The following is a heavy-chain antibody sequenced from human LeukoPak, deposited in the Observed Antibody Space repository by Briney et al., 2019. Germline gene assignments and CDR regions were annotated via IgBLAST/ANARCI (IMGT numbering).Heavy chain of an antibody. V-gene: IGHV3-21*01. CDR2: ISSSSSYI. CDR1: GFTFSSYS. Sequence: PGGSLRLSCAASGFTFSSYSMNWVRQAPGKGLEWVSSISSSSSYIYYADSVKGRFTISRDNAKNSLYLQMNSLRAEDTAVYYCARDLRYCSSTSCSSGENWFDPWGQGTLVTVSS. CDR3: ARDLRYCSSTSCSSGENWFDP. J-gene: IGHJ5*02. D-gene: IGHD2-2*01.